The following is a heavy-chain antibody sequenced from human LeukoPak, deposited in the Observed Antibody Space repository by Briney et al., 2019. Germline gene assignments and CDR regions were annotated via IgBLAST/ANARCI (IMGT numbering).Heavy chain of an antibody. Sequence: SQTLSLTCAISGDSVSSNSAAWSWVRQSPSRGLEWLGRTYYRSKWYYDYAVSVKSRITINPDTSKNQFSLQLDSVTPEDTAVYYCARGATAYFDYWGQGTLVTVSS. V-gene: IGHV6-1*01. D-gene: IGHD5-12*01. CDR3: ARGATAYFDY. J-gene: IGHJ4*02. CDR2: TYYRSKWYY. CDR1: GDSVSSNSAA.